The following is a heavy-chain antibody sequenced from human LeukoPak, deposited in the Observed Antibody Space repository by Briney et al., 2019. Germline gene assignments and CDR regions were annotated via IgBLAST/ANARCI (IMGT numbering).Heavy chain of an antibody. J-gene: IGHJ5*02. CDR1: GGSLSSSSYY. CDR2: IYYSGST. D-gene: IGHD6-19*01. V-gene: IGHV4-39*07. Sequence: SQTLSLTRTVSGGSLSSSSYYWGWIRQPPGKGLGWIGSIYYSGSTYYNPSLKSRVTISVDTSKNQFSLKLSSVTAADTAVYYCARHPLLSGWSNWFDPWGQGTLVTVSS. CDR3: ARHPLLSGWSNWFDP.